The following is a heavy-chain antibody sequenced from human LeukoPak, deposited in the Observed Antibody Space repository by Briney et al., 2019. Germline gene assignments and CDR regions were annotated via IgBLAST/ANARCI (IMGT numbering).Heavy chain of an antibody. CDR1: GLTFSSYG. D-gene: IGHD3-10*01. J-gene: IGHJ4*02. CDR2: ISYDGSNK. Sequence: GRSLRLSCAASGLTFSSYGMHWVRQAPGKGLEWVAVISYDGSNKYYADSVKGRFTISRDNSKNTLYLQMNSLRAEDTAVYYCAKIGAGSRNFDYWGQGTLVTVSS. V-gene: IGHV3-30*18. CDR3: AKIGAGSRNFDY.